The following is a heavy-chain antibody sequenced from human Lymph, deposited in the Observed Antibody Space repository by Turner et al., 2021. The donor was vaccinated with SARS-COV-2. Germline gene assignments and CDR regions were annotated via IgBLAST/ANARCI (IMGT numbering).Heavy chain of an antibody. CDR3: ARDVERYNDFWSGYSGGYGLDV. CDR1: GYTFTGYY. V-gene: IGHV1-2*02. J-gene: IGHJ6*02. CDR2: INPNSGGT. D-gene: IGHD3-3*01. Sequence: VQRVQSGAEVKTPGGSVKVSCKASGYTFTGYYMHWVRKATGQGLDWLGWINPNSGGTNYAQKFQGRVTMTRDTSSSTAYMELSRLRSDDTAVYYCARDVERYNDFWSGYSGGYGLDVWGQGTTVTVSS.